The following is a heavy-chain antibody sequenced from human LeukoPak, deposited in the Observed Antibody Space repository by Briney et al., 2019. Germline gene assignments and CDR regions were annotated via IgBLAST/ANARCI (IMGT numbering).Heavy chain of an antibody. J-gene: IGHJ4*02. CDR3: ARALASSSWWGTYYFDY. D-gene: IGHD6-13*01. CDR2: INPNTGGT. CDR1: GFTFTGYY. V-gene: IGHV1-2*02. Sequence: GASVKVSCKTSGFTFTGYYIYWVRQAPGQGLEWMGWINPNTGGTNYAQKFQGRVTMTRDTSISTAYMELSRLRSDDTAVYYCARALASSSWWGTYYFDYWGQGTLVTVSS.